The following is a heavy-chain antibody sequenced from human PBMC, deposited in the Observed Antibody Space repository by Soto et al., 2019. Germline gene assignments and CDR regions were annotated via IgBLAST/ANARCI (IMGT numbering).Heavy chain of an antibody. D-gene: IGHD1-1*01. V-gene: IGHV4-30-4*01. CDR2: IFYSGTT. Sequence: SETVSLTXTVSGDSISSADYYWSWIRQTPGKGLEWIGHIFYSGTTYYNPSLKSRLTISVDTSKNHFFLRLTSVTAADTAVYYCARDLWVEPELYYYGMDVWGQGTTVTVSS. CDR1: GDSISSADYY. J-gene: IGHJ6*02. CDR3: ARDLWVEPELYYYGMDV.